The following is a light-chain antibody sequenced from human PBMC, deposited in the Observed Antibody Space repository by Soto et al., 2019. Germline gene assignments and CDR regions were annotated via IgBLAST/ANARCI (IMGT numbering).Light chain of an antibody. V-gene: IGLV7-46*01. Sequence: QAVVTQEPSLTVSPRGTITLTCASSAGPVTNGHYPSWFQQKPGQAPRNLIYDTSNKHSSTPARFSGSLLGHKAALTHSGAQPEDEDDYCCLLSPGGARPVFGGGTKLTVL. CDR2: DTS. J-gene: IGLJ3*02. CDR3: LLSPGGARPV. CDR1: AGPVTNGHY.